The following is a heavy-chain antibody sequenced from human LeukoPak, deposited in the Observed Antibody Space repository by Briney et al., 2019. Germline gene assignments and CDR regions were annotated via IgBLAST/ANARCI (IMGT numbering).Heavy chain of an antibody. J-gene: IGHJ5*02. D-gene: IGHD2-21*02. CDR3: AKDGNCGGDCYGWFDP. CDR2: IWHDRSDTYGSNK. CDR1: GFMFSRSD. Sequence: GKSLRLSCAASGFMFSRSDIHWVRQAPGKGLEWVAVIWHDRSDTYGSNKYYADFVKGRFTISRDNSKNPVYLQMNSLRVEDTAVYYCAKDGNCGGDCYGWFDPWGQGALVTVSS. V-gene: IGHV3-33*06.